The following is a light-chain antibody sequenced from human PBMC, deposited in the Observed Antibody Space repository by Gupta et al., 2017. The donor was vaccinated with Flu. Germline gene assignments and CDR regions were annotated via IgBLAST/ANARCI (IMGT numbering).Light chain of an antibody. J-gene: IGKJ2*01. CDR2: EAS. CDR3: LQYDTRPPYT. V-gene: IGKV1-33*01. CDR1: RDIVKY. Sequence: SSLSASVGDRVTITCQASRDIVKYLDWYQQKPGEAPKLLIKEASHLQGGVPSRFSGSGSGTDFTFIISSLQPEDFATYYCLQYDTRPPYTFGQGTK.